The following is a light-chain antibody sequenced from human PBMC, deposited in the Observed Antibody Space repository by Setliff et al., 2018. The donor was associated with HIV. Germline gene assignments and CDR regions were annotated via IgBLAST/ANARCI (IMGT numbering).Light chain of an antibody. CDR3: CSYAGSSTPYV. CDR1: SSDVGGYNY. CDR2: EVS. V-gene: IGLV2-11*01. J-gene: IGLJ1*01. Sequence: QSVLTQPRSVSGSPGQSVTISCTGTSSDVGGYNYVSWYQQHPGKAPKLMIYEVSKRPSGVSNRFSGSKSGNTASLTISGLQAEDEADYYCCSYAGSSTPYVFGTGTKV.